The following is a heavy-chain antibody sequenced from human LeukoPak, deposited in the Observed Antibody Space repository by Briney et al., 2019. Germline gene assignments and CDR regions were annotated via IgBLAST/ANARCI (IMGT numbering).Heavy chain of an antibody. D-gene: IGHD3-3*01. J-gene: IGHJ4*02. CDR1: GFTFSSYW. Sequence: PGGSLRLSCAASGFTFSSYWMSWVRQAPGKGLEWVANIKQDGSEKYYVDSVKGRFTISRDNAKNSLYLQMNSLRAEDTAVYYCARDSGNYYTMYYFDYWGQGTPVTVSS. CDR3: ARDSGNYYTMYYFDY. CDR2: IKQDGSEK. V-gene: IGHV3-7*01.